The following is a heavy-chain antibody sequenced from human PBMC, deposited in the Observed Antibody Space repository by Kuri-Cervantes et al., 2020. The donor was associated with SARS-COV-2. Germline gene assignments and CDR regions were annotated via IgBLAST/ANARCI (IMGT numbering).Heavy chain of an antibody. CDR2: ISAYNGNT. CDR3: ARDYIVVVPAANSNFDY. CDR1: GYTFTSYG. D-gene: IGHD2-2*01. Sequence: ASVKVSCKASGYTFTSYGISWVRQAPGQGLEWMGWISAYNGNTNYAQKLQGRVTMTTDTSTSTAYMELRSLRSDDTAVYYCARDYIVVVPAANSNFDYWGQGARVTGYS. V-gene: IGHV1-18*01. J-gene: IGHJ4*02.